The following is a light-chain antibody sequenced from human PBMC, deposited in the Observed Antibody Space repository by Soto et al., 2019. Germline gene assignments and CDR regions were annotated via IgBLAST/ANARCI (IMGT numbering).Light chain of an antibody. J-gene: IGKJ4*01. CDR1: QSISSY. CDR3: QQRSNGPPVT. Sequence: EIVLTQSPATLSLSPGERATLSCRASQSISSYLAWYQQKPGQAPRLLIHDASNRAAGIPARFSGSGSGTDVTLTISSLEPEDFAIYYCQQRSNGPPVTFGGGTKVEIK. V-gene: IGKV3-11*01. CDR2: DAS.